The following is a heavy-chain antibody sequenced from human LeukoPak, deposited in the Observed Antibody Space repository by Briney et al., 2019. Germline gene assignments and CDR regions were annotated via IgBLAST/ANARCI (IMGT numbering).Heavy chain of an antibody. D-gene: IGHD3-10*01. CDR1: GYTFTSYG. CDR2: ISAYNGNT. V-gene: IGHV1-18*01. J-gene: IGHJ4*02. CDR3: ARDGLVRGVTLFDY. Sequence: ASVKVSCKASGYTFTSYGISWVRQAPGQGLEWMGWISAYNGNTNYAQKLQGRVTMTTDTSTSTAYMELRSLRSNDTAVYYCARDGLVRGVTLFDYWGQGTLVTVSS.